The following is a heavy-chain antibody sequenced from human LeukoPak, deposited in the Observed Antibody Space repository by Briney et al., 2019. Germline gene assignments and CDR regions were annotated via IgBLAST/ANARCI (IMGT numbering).Heavy chain of an antibody. CDR1: GFTFSSYA. J-gene: IGHJ4*02. CDR2: ISYDGSNK. Sequence: GGSLRLSCAASGFTFSSYAMHWVRQAPGKGLEWVAVISYDGSNKYYADSVKGRFTISRDNSKNTLYLQMNSLRAEDTAVYYCAKDFTYIAVAGTSMSNWGQGTLVAVSS. V-gene: IGHV3-30*04. CDR3: AKDFTYIAVAGTSMSN. D-gene: IGHD6-19*01.